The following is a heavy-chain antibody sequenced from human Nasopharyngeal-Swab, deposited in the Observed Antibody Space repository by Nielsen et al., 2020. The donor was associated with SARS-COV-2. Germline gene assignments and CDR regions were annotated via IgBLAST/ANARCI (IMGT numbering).Heavy chain of an antibody. J-gene: IGHJ6*02. D-gene: IGHD6-13*01. Sequence: ASVKVSCKASGYTFTGYYMHWVRQAPGQGLEWMGWINPNSGGTNYAQKFQGRVTMTRDTSFSTAYMELSRLRSDDTAVYYCARDSSSWYRKGLYYYGMDVWGQGTTVTVSS. CDR2: INPNSGGT. CDR1: GYTFTGYY. V-gene: IGHV1-2*02. CDR3: ARDSSSWYRKGLYYYGMDV.